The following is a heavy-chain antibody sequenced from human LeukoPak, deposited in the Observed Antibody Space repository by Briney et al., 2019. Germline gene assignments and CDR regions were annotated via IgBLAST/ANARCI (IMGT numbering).Heavy chain of an antibody. CDR2: ISSSGSTI. Sequence: GGSLRLSCAASGVTFSDYYMSWIRQATGKGLEWVSYISSSGSTIYYADSVKGRFTISRDNAKNSLYLQMNSLRAEDTAVYYCARDHCGGDCYPVNAFDIWGQGTMVTVSS. V-gene: IGHV3-11*01. J-gene: IGHJ3*02. CDR3: ARDHCGGDCYPVNAFDI. D-gene: IGHD2-21*02. CDR1: GVTFSDYY.